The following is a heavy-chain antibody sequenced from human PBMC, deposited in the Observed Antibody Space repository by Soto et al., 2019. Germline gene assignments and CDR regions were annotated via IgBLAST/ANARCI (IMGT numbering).Heavy chain of an antibody. CDR1: GFTFSSYA. CDR2: ISGSGGST. D-gene: IGHD3-10*01. CDR3: AKESGRGLLLWFGELLQTDYYYYGMDV. Sequence: AGGSLRLSCAASGFTFSSYAMSWVRQAPGKGLEWVSAISGSGGSTYYADSVKGRFTISRDNSKNTLYLQMNSLRAEDTAVYYCAKESGRGLLLWFGELLQTDYYYYGMDVWGQGTTVTVSS. V-gene: IGHV3-23*01. J-gene: IGHJ6*02.